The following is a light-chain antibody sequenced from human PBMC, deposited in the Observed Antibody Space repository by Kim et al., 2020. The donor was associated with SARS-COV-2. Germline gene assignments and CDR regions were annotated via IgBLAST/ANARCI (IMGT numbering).Light chain of an antibody. CDR3: SAWDTSVSAWV. Sequence: TPPGTRNSEIVSAQGAMCMRAHTGHPPSILSHRYRNDDRPPGVSERVSASRAGSTTSLTITGLQPEDEADYYCSAWDTSVSAWVFGGGTKVTVL. V-gene: IGLV10-54*01. J-gene: IGLJ3*02. CDR1: SEIVSAQG. CDR2: RND.